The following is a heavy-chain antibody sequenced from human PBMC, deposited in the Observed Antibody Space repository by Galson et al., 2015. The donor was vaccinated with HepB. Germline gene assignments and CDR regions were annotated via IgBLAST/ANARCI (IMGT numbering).Heavy chain of an antibody. Sequence: SETLSLTCTVSGGSISSSSYYWGWIRQPPGKGLEWIGSIYYSGSTYYNPSLKSRVTISVDTSKNQFSLKLSSVTAADTAVYYCARLGEKGKSGYSQASNLDYWGQGTLVTVSS. V-gene: IGHV4-39*01. D-gene: IGHD5-18*01. J-gene: IGHJ4*02. CDR3: ARLGEKGKSGYSQASNLDY. CDR1: GGSISSSSYY. CDR2: IYYSGST.